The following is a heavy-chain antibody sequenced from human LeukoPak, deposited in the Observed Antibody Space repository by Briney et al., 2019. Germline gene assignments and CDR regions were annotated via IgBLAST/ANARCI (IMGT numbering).Heavy chain of an antibody. CDR3: ARDLLRFLDSDAFDI. J-gene: IGHJ3*02. V-gene: IGHV3-7*01. Sequence: GGSLRLSCAASGFTFSSYWMSWVRQAPGKGLEWVANIKQDGSEKYYVDSVKGRFTISRDNAKNSLYLQMNSLRAEDTAVYYCARDLLRFLDSDAFDIWGQGTMVTVPS. CDR2: IKQDGSEK. CDR1: GFTFSSYW. D-gene: IGHD3-3*01.